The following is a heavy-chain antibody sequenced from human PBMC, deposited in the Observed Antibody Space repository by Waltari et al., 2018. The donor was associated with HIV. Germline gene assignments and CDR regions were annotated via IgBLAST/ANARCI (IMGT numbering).Heavy chain of an antibody. Sequence: QVQLVQSGAEVKKPGASVKVSCKASGYTFTGYYMHWVRQAPGQGLEWVGWINPNSGGTNYAQKFQGRVTMTRDTSISTAYMELSRLRSDDTAVYYCASQDYDILTGYYLFDYWGQGTLVTVSS. CDR2: INPNSGGT. D-gene: IGHD3-9*01. V-gene: IGHV1-2*02. CDR1: GYTFTGYY. J-gene: IGHJ4*02. CDR3: ASQDYDILTGYYLFDY.